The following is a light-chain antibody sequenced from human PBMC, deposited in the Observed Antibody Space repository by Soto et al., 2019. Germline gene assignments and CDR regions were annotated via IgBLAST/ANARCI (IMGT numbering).Light chain of an antibody. J-gene: IGLJ1*01. Sequence: QSVLTQPPSVSVAPGQRVTISCTGSSSNIGAGYDVHWYQQLPGTAPKLLIYGNTNRPSGVPDRFSGSKSGTSASLAITGLQAEDEAYYYCQSYDSSLSGPSFVFGTGTKLTVL. V-gene: IGLV1-40*01. CDR1: SSNIGAGYD. CDR2: GNT. CDR3: QSYDSSLSGPSFV.